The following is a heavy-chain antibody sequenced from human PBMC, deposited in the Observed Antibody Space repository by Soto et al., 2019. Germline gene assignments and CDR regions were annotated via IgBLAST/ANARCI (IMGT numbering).Heavy chain of an antibody. CDR2: ISSSGYI. J-gene: IGHJ6*02. CDR3: ARDCSGGSCYPGMDV. Sequence: GSLGPSCAAPGFNLKCHTLNWGRQAPGKRLEWLSSISSSGYIFSTDSVRGRFTISRDNAKNSVYLQINSLRAEDKAVYFCARDCSGGSCYPGMDVWGQGTTVTVSS. V-gene: IGHV3-21*01. CDR1: GFNLKCHT. D-gene: IGHD2-15*01.